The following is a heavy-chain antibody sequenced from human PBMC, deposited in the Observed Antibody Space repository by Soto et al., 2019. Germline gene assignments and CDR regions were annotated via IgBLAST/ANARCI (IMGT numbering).Heavy chain of an antibody. J-gene: IGHJ6*02. Sequence: SETLSLTCTVSGGSISSYYWSWIRQPPGKGLEWIGYIYYSGSTNYNPSLKSRVTISVDTSKNQFSPKLSSVTAADTAVYYCARGTYYYDSSGYGPYGMDVWGQGTTVTVSS. D-gene: IGHD3-22*01. V-gene: IGHV4-59*01. CDR1: GGSISSYY. CDR2: IYYSGST. CDR3: ARGTYYYDSSGYGPYGMDV.